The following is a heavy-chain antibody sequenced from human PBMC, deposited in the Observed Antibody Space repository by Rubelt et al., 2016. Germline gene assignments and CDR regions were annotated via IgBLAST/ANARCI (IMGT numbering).Heavy chain of an antibody. V-gene: IGHV1-2*02. CDR3: ARFAIGGHSSGYLFDY. D-gene: IGHD3-22*01. J-gene: IGHJ4*02. CDR2: INPNSGGT. Sequence: QVQLVQSGAEVKKPGASVKVSCKASGYTFTGYYMHWVRQAPGQGLEWMGWINPNSGGTNYARKCKGRVTMTRDTSISTAYMELSRLRSDDTAVYYCARFAIGGHSSGYLFDYWGQGTLVTVSS. CDR1: GYTFTGYY.